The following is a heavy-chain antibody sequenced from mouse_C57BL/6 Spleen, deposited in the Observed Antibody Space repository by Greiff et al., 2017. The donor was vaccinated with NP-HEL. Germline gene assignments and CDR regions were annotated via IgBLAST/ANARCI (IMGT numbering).Heavy chain of an antibody. J-gene: IGHJ4*01. V-gene: IGHV1-53*01. Sequence: QVHVKQPGTELVKPGASVKLSCKASGYTFTSYWMHWVKQRPGQGLEWIGNINPSNGGTNYNEKFKSKATLTVDKSSSTAYMQLSSLTSEDSAVYYCASPTAQATRAMDYWGQGTSVTVSS. D-gene: IGHD3-2*02. CDR2: INPSNGGT. CDR3: ASPTAQATRAMDY. CDR1: GYTFTSYW.